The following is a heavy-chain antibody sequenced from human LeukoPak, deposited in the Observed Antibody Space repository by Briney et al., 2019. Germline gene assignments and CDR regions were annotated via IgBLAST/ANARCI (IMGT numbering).Heavy chain of an antibody. CDR2: INPNSGGT. J-gene: IGHJ6*03. Sequence: ASVKVSCKASGYTFTGYYMHWVRQAPGQGLAWMGWINPNSGGTNYAQKFQGRVTMTRDTSISTAYMELSRLRSDDTAVYYCARRVGYCTNGVCYYYYYYYMDVWGKGTTVTVSS. V-gene: IGHV1-2*02. CDR1: GYTFTGYY. D-gene: IGHD2-8*01. CDR3: ARRVGYCTNGVCYYYYYYYMDV.